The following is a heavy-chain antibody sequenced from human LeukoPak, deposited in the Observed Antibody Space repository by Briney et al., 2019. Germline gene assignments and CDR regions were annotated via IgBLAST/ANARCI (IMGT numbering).Heavy chain of an antibody. Sequence: PSETLSLTCAVSGGPINSHYWAWIRQPPGKGLQWVGDIYSTGKNNYNPSLKSRVTISLDTSKSHLSLNLTSVLAADTAIYYCVRRDTGWNYFDYWGQGILVTVSS. CDR3: VRRDTGWNYFDY. CDR2: IYSTGKN. V-gene: IGHV4-4*08. J-gene: IGHJ4*02. CDR1: GGPINSHY. D-gene: IGHD6-19*01.